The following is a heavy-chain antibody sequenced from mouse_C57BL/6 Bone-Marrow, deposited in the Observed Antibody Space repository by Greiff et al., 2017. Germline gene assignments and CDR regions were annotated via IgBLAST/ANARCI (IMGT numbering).Heavy chain of an antibody. J-gene: IGHJ3*01. CDR1: GYTFTSYG. V-gene: IGHV1-81*01. D-gene: IGHD2-5*01. Sequence: QVQLQQSGAELARPGASVKLSCKASGYTFTSYGISWVKQRTGQGLEWIGEIYPRSGNTYYNEKFKGKATLTADKSSSTAYMELRSLTSEDSAVYFCASAYYSNYGCAYWGQGTLVTVSA. CDR3: ASAYYSNYGCAY. CDR2: IYPRSGNT.